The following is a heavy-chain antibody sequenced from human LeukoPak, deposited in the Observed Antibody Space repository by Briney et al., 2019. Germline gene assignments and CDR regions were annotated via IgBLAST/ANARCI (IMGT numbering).Heavy chain of an antibody. V-gene: IGHV4-59*01. CDR3: ASSTTGFNYFDY. CDR2: IYYSGST. CDR1: GGSISSYY. Sequence: SETLSLTCTVPGGSISSYYWSWIRQPPGKGLEWIGYIYYSGSTNYNPSLKSRVTISVDTSKNQSSLKLSSVTAADTAVYYCASSTTGFNYFDYWGQGTLVTVSS. D-gene: IGHD1-1*01. J-gene: IGHJ4*02.